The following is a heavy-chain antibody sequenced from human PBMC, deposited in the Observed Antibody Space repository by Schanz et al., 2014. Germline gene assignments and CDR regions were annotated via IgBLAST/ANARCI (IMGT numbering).Heavy chain of an antibody. D-gene: IGHD3-10*01. Sequence: EVKLLESGGGLVQPGGSLRLSCAASGFPFNEYGMLWVRQAPGKGLEWVSSISWNSGSIDYADSVKGRFTISRDNAKNSLYLQMNSLRDEDTGLYYCARGAVGDLHTDYWGQGTLVTVSS. CDR1: GFPFNEYG. CDR3: ARGAVGDLHTDY. J-gene: IGHJ4*02. V-gene: IGHV3-9*01. CDR2: ISWNSGSI.